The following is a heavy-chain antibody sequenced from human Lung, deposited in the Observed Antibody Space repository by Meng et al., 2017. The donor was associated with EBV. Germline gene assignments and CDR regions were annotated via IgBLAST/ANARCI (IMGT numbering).Heavy chain of an antibody. V-gene: IGHV3-23*04. CDR3: AKRAGQQMVNWKFDL. D-gene: IGHD2-8*01. J-gene: IGHJ2*01. Sequence: EVQVVESGGGLAQPGGSLRLSCAASGFLFSDYAMTWVRQAPGKGLKCVSTIDKSGAYTFYADSVKGRFTISRDNSKNTLHLQINSLRAGDTAVYYCAKRAGQQMVNWKFDLWGRGTLVTVSS. CDR2: IDKSGAYT. CDR1: GFLFSDYA.